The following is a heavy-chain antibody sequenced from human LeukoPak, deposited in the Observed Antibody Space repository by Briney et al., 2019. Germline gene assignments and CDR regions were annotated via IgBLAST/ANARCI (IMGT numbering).Heavy chain of an antibody. D-gene: IGHD6-13*01. Sequence: GGSLRLSCAASGFTFSSYAMSWVRQAPGKGLEWGSAISGSGGSTYYADSVKGRFTISRDNSKNTLYLQMNSLRAEDTAVYYCARDPPGIAASGTYYWGQGTLVTVSS. CDR2: ISGSGGST. CDR3: ARDPPGIAASGTYY. J-gene: IGHJ4*02. V-gene: IGHV3-23*01. CDR1: GFTFSSYA.